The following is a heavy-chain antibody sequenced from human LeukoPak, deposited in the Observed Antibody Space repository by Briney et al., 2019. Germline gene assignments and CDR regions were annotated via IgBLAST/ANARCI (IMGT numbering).Heavy chain of an antibody. CDR1: GFIFNNYW. CDR2: INEDGSAK. J-gene: IGHJ4*02. CDR3: ARGRNNFRY. Sequence: GGSLRLSCAPSGFIFNNYWMSWVRQAPGKGLERVASINEDGSAKYYMDSVKGRFTISRDNAKNSMDLQMNSLRAEDTAVYYCARGRNNFRYWGQGTLVTVSS. V-gene: IGHV3-7*01. D-gene: IGHD1-20*01.